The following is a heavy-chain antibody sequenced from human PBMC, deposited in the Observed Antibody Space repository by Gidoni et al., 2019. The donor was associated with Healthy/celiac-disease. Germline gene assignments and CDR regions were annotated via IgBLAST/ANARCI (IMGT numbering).Heavy chain of an antibody. CDR3: ARHIRLRSKFNWFDP. Sequence: QLQLQESGPGLVKPSETLSLTCPVSGGSISSSSYYWGWIRQPPGKGLEWIVSIYYSWSTYYNPSLKSRVPISVDTSKYQFSLKLTSVTSADTAVYYCARHIRLRSKFNWFDPWGQGTLVTVSS. D-gene: IGHD4-17*01. V-gene: IGHV4-39*07. CDR1: GGSISSSSYY. CDR2: IYYSWST. J-gene: IGHJ5*02.